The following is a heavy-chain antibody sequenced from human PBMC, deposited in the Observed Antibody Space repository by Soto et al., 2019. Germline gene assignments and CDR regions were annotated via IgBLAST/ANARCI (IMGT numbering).Heavy chain of an antibody. CDR1: GYTFTGYY. CDR2: INPNSGGT. D-gene: IGHD6-19*01. V-gene: IGHV1-2*02. Sequence: ASVKVSCKASGYTFTGYYLHWVRQAPGQGLEWIGWINPNSGGTKYAQNFQGRVTMTREKSINTNYIEVRRLRSDDXAVYDYASDLGSSGWYVFEYSGQATLLTVSS. J-gene: IGHJ4*02. CDR3: ASDLGSSGWYVFEY.